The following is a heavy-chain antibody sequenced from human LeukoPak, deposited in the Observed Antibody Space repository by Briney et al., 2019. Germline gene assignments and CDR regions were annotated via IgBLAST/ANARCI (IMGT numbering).Heavy chain of an antibody. V-gene: IGHV3-11*05. J-gene: IGHJ4*02. D-gene: IGHD3-10*01. Sequence: PGGSLRLSCAASGFTFSDYYMSWIRQAPGKGLEWVSYISSSSSYTNYADSVKGRLTISRDNAKNSLYLQMNSLRAEDTAVYYCARATNIWFGELYFDYWGQGTLVTVSS. CDR1: GFTFSDYY. CDR3: ARATNIWFGELYFDY. CDR2: ISSSSSYT.